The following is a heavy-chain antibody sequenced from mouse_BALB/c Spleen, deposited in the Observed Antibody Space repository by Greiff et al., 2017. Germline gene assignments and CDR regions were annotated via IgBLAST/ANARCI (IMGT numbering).Heavy chain of an antibody. CDR1: GFTFSDFY. J-gene: IGHJ2*01. V-gene: IGHV7-1*02. Sequence: EVKLMDSGGGLVQPGGSLRLSCATSGFTFSDFYMEWVRQPPGKRLEWIAASRNKANDYTTEYSASVKGRFIVSRDTSQSILYLQMNALRAEDTAIYYCARDAGYDVFDYWGQGTTLTVSS. CDR3: ARDAGYDVFDY. CDR2: SRNKANDYTT. D-gene: IGHD2-14*01.